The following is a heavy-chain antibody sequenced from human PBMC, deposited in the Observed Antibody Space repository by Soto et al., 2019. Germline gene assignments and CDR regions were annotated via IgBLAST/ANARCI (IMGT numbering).Heavy chain of an antibody. CDR2: IHYSGST. Sequence: SEALSLTCTVSGGSISSNIYYLGWIRQPPGKGLEWIGNIHYSGSTYYDSSLKSQVTISVDTSKNQFSLKLSSVTAADTAVYYCVSQHYSATSDYYVLSRGEGLLVTV. V-gene: IGHV4-39*01. CDR1: GGSISSNIYY. D-gene: IGHD3-22*01. J-gene: IGHJ4*02. CDR3: VSQHYSATSDYYVLS.